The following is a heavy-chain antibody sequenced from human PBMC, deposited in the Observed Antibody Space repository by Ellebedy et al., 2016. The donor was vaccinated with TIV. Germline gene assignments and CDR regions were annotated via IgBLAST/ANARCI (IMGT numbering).Heavy chain of an antibody. CDR2: IYWSGDST. Sequence: LSLTCSASGFTFDDYGLSWVRQAPGEGLEWVSGIYWSGDSTGCAGPVKGRFTISRDNARDSLYLQMNSLRAEDTALYYCARISFGGNWYEPRFDYWGQGTLVTVSS. V-gene: IGHV3-20*04. CDR3: ARISFGGNWYEPRFDY. D-gene: IGHD1-1*01. J-gene: IGHJ4*02. CDR1: GFTFDDYG.